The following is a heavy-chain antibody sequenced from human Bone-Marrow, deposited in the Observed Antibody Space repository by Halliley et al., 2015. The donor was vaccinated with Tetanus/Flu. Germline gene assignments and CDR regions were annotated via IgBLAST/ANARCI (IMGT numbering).Heavy chain of an antibody. CDR3: VKAAIESENYYYYGMDV. CDR1: GGSISSGT. CDR2: ISSDGGST. D-gene: IGHD2-2*02. Sequence: LSLTCTVSGGSISSGTYYWTWIRQHPGKGLEYVSVISSDGGSTSYADSVKGRFTISRDNSKNTLYSQMSSLRTEDTAVYYCVKAAIESENYYYYGMDVWGQGTTVTVSS. V-gene: IGHV3-64*05. J-gene: IGHJ6*02.